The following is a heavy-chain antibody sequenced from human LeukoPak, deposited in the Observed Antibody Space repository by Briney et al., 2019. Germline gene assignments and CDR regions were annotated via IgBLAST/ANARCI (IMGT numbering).Heavy chain of an antibody. V-gene: IGHV4-61*02. CDR3: AREGVGAPLDY. CDR1: GGSISSGSYY. D-gene: IGHD1-26*01. CDR2: IYTSGST. J-gene: IGHJ4*02. Sequence: SETLSLTCTVSGGSISSGSYYWSWIRQPAGKGLEWIGRIYTSGSTNYNPSLKSRVTISVDTSKNQFSLKLSSVTAADTAVYYCAREGVGAPLDYWGQGTLVTVSS.